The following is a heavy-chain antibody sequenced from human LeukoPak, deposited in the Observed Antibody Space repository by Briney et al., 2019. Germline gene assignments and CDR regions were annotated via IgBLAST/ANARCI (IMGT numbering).Heavy chain of an antibody. CDR3: VTLGFGELLTDY. D-gene: IGHD3-10*01. CDR1: GASISSGSYY. CDR2: IYTSGST. Sequence: PSETLSLTCTVSGASISSGSYYWSWIRQPAGTGLEWIGRIYTSGSTDYNPSLKSRVTISVDTSRNQFSLTLTSVTAADTAVYYCVTLGFGELLTDYWGQGTLVTVSS. V-gene: IGHV4-61*02. J-gene: IGHJ4*02.